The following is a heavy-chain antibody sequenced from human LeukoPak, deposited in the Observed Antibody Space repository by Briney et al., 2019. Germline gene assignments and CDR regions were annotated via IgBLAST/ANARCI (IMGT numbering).Heavy chain of an antibody. J-gene: IGHJ6*02. CDR3: ARAQTITGYYYYYYGMDV. V-gene: IGHV1-8*01. CDR1: GYTFTSYD. D-gene: IGHD3-3*01. CDR2: MNPNSGNT. Sequence: VAPVKVSCKASGYTFTSYDINWVRQATGQGLEWMGWMNPNSGNTGYAQKFQGRVTMTRNTSISTAYMELSSLRSEDTAVYYCARAQTITGYYYYYYGMDVWGQGTTVTVSS.